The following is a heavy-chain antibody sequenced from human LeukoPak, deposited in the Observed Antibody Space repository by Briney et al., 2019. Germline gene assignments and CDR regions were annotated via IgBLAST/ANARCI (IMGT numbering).Heavy chain of an antibody. V-gene: IGHV3-74*01. CDR2: INSDGSGT. D-gene: IGHD3-10*01. J-gene: IGHJ4*02. Sequence: GGSLRLSCAASGFTLTNYWMHWVRQVSGKGLVWVSRINSDGSGTRYADFVKGRFTISRDNAKSTVYLQMNSLRTDDTAVYYCARDGMTYGRHFDYWGQGILATVSS. CDR1: GFTLTNYW. CDR3: ARDGMTYGRHFDY.